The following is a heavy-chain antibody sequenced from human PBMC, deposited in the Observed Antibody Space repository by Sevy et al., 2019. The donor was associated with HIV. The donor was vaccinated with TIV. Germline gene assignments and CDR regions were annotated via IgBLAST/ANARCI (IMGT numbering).Heavy chain of an antibody. V-gene: IGHV3-7*01. Sequence: GGSLRLSCAASGFTFRSYWMSWVRQAPGKGLEWVANIKEDGSENYYVDSVKGRFTISRDNAKNSLYLQMNSLRAEDTAVYYCARADNSGRDSHYWGQGTLVTVSS. J-gene: IGHJ4*02. CDR1: GFTFRSYW. CDR2: IKEDGSEN. D-gene: IGHD6-19*01. CDR3: ARADNSGRDSHY.